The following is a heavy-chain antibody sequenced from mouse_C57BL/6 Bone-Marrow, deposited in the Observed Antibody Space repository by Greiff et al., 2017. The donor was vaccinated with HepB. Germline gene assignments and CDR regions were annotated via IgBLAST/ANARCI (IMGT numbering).Heavy chain of an antibody. Sequence: QVQLQQSGAELVRPGASVTLSCKASGYTFTDYEMHWVKQTPVHGLEWIGAIDPETGGTAYNQKFKGKAIRTADKSSSTAYMELRSLTSEDSAVYYCTSYYGSSYKGNYGGKGTTLTGSA. CDR2: IDPETGGT. CDR1: GYTFTDYE. V-gene: IGHV1-15*01. D-gene: IGHD1-1*01. CDR3: TSYYGSSYKGNY. J-gene: IGHJ2*01.